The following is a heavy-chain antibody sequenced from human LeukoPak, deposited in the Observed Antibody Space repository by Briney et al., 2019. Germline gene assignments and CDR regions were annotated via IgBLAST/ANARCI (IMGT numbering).Heavy chain of an antibody. V-gene: IGHV4-34*01. Sequence: SETLSLTCAVYGESFSDYSWSWIRQPPGKGLGWIGEIDHTGSANYNPSLKSRVTISVDTSKNQFSLKLTSVTAADTAVYYCARGLGPAAKFDYWGQGALVTVSS. J-gene: IGHJ4*02. D-gene: IGHD2-2*01. CDR2: IDHTGSA. CDR1: GESFSDYS. CDR3: ARGLGPAAKFDY.